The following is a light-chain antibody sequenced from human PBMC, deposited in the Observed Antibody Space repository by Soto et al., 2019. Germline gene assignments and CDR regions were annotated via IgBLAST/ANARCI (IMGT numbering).Light chain of an antibody. V-gene: IGLV1-40*01. J-gene: IGLJ1*01. Sequence: QSVLTQPPSVSGAPGQRVTISCTGSSSNIGAGYDVHWYQQLPGTAPKLLIYDNNNRPSGVPDRFSGSKSGTSASLAITGLQAEDEADYYCQSYDSSLSRYVFGTGTKLTVL. CDR2: DNN. CDR1: SSNIGAGYD. CDR3: QSYDSSLSRYV.